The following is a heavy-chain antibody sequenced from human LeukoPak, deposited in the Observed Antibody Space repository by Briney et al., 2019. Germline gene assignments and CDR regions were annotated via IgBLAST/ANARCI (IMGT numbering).Heavy chain of an antibody. D-gene: IGHD3-22*01. CDR1: GGSFSAYY. V-gene: IGHV4-34*01. J-gene: IGHJ3*02. CDR2: INHSGST. CDR3: ARGDDSSGYSTFDI. Sequence: SETLSLTCAVYGGSFSAYYWSWIRQPPGKGLEWIGEINHSGSTNYNPSLKSRVTISVDTSKNQFSLKLSSVTAADTAVYYCARGDDSSGYSTFDIWGQGTMVTVSS.